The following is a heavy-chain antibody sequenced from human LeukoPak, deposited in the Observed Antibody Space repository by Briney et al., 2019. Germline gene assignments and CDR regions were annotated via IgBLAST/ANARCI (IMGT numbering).Heavy chain of an antibody. V-gene: IGHV3-21*01. CDR3: ARGLYPDYYVSSGSSPPEH. D-gene: IGHD3-22*01. CDR1: GFTFSSYS. Sequence: PGGSLRLSCAASGFTFSSYSMNWVRQAPGKGREWVSSISSSGSYIYYADSMQGRFTISRDNSKNSLFLQMNSLRAEDTAVYYCARGLYPDYYVSSGSSPPEHWGQGTLVTVSS. CDR2: ISSSGSYI. J-gene: IGHJ1*01.